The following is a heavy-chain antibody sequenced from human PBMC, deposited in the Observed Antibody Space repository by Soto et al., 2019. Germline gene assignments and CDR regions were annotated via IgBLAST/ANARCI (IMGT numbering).Heavy chain of an antibody. CDR3: ARDLSGTGLDI. CDR2: VYSTGGT. V-gene: IGHV4-4*07. J-gene: IGHJ6*02. Sequence: QVQLHESGPGLVKPSETLSLTCNVSGDSIGRFYWSWIRQSAEKGLEWIGRVYSTGGTAYNPALNGRVTISLDRSNNHVSLEMNSVTAADTAVYFCARDLSGTGLDIWGRGTRVTVSS. D-gene: IGHD1-26*01. CDR1: GDSIGRFY.